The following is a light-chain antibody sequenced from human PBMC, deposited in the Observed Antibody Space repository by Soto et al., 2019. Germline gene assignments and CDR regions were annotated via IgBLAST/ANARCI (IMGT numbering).Light chain of an antibody. Sequence: EIVLTQSPGTLSLSPGERATLSCRASQSVSSSYLAWYQQKPGQAPRLLIYGASSRATGIPDRFSGSGSGTDFTLTIIRLEPEDFAVYYCQQYVSSPLYTFGQGTKLEIK. CDR2: GAS. CDR3: QQYVSSPLYT. CDR1: QSVSSSY. V-gene: IGKV3-20*01. J-gene: IGKJ2*01.